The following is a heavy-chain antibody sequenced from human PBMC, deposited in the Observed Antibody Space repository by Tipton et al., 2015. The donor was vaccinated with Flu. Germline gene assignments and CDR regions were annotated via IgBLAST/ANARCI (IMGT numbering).Heavy chain of an antibody. CDR1: GGSISSGGYY. CDR3: ARDVDTANYYGMDV. D-gene: IGHD5-18*01. CDR2: IYYSGS. V-gene: IGHV4-31*01. Sequence: TLSLTCTVSGGSISSGGYYWSWIRQHPGKGLEWIGYIYYSGSTISVDTSKNQFSLKLSSVTAADTAVYYCARDVDTANYYGMDVWGQGATVTVSS. J-gene: IGHJ6*02.